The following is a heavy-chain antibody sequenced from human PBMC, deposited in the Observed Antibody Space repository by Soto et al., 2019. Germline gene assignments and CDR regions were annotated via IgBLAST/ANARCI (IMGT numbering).Heavy chain of an antibody. Sequence: QVQLVESGGGVVQPGRSLRLSCAASGFTFSSYAMHWVRQAPGKGLEWVAVISYDGSNKYYADSVKGRFTISRDNSKNRLYLQMNSLRAEDTAVYYCARAGGSYSIRSAFDIWGQGTMVTVSS. D-gene: IGHD1-26*01. CDR1: GFTFSSYA. CDR2: ISYDGSNK. V-gene: IGHV3-30-3*01. J-gene: IGHJ3*02. CDR3: ARAGGSYSIRSAFDI.